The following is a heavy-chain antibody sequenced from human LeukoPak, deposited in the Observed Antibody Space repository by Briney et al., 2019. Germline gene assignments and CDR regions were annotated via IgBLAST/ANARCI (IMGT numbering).Heavy chain of an antibody. Sequence: ASVKVSCKASGDTFSSYAINWVRQAPGQGPEWMGRITPFLGIANYPQKFQGRVTITADESTTTAYMELSSLRSEDTAVYYCARHPGDGFYMDVWGKGTTVTVSS. V-gene: IGHV1-69*04. CDR2: ITPFLGIA. D-gene: IGHD1-14*01. CDR1: GDTFSSYA. J-gene: IGHJ6*03. CDR3: ARHPGDGFYMDV.